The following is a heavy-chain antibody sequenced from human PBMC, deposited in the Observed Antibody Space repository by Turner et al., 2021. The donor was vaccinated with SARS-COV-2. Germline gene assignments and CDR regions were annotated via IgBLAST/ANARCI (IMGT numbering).Heavy chain of an antibody. CDR1: GLTFSSYW. Sequence: EVQVVESGGGLVQPGGSVRPACAVSGLTFSSYWMSWVRQAPGEGLEWVDNIKQEESEKNYVDSVKGRFTSSRDNAKNSLYLQMNSLRAEETAVYYCATGGYSYHHWGQGTLVTVSS. D-gene: IGHD5-18*01. J-gene: IGHJ4*02. CDR2: IKQEESEK. V-gene: IGHV3-7*03. CDR3: ATGGYSYHH.